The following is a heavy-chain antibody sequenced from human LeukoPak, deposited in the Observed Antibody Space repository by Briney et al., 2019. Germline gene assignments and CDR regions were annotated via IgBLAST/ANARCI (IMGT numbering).Heavy chain of an antibody. J-gene: IGHJ4*02. CDR3: ATWAKYYDFWSGYYFFDY. CDR2: INPNSGGT. Sequence: GASVKVSCKASGYTFTGYYMHWVRQAPGQGLEWMGWINPNSGGTNYAQKFQGRVTMTRDTSISTAYMELSRLRSDDTAVYYCATWAKYYDFWSGYYFFDYWGQGTLVTVSS. V-gene: IGHV1-2*02. CDR1: GYTFTGYY. D-gene: IGHD3-3*01.